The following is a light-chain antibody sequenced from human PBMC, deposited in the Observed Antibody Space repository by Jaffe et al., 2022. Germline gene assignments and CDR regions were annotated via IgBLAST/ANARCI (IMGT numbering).Light chain of an antibody. J-gene: IGLJ3*02. CDR2: DNN. Sequence: QSVLTQPPSVSAAPGQKVTISCSGSSSNIGNNYVSWYQQLPGTAPKLLIYDNNKRPSGIPDRFSGSKSGTSATLGITGLQTGDEADYYCGTWDSSLSAEDWVFGGGTKLTVL. CDR1: SSNIGNNY. V-gene: IGLV1-51*01. CDR3: GTWDSSLSAEDWV.